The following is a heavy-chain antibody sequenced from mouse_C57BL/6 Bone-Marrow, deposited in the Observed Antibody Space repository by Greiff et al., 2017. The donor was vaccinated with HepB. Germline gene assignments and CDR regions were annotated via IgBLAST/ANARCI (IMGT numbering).Heavy chain of an antibody. J-gene: IGHJ1*03. Sequence: VKVVESGPGLVAPSQSLSITCTVSGFSLTSYAISWVRQPPGKGLEWLGVIWTGGGTNYNSALKSRLSISKDNSKSQVFLKMNSLQTDDTARYYCASLTTVVSDWYFDVWGTGTTVTVSS. CDR1: GFSLTSYA. V-gene: IGHV2-9-1*01. D-gene: IGHD1-1*01. CDR2: IWTGGGT. CDR3: ASLTTVVSDWYFDV.